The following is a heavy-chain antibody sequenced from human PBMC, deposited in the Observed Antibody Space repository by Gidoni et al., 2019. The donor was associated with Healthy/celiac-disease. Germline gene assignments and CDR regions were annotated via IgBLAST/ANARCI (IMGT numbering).Heavy chain of an antibody. CDR2: ISSSGSTI. D-gene: IGHD3-10*01. CDR1: GFTFSSYE. J-gene: IGHJ4*02. Sequence: EVQLVESGGGLVQPGGSLSLSCAASGFTFSSYEMNWVRQAPGKGLEWVSYISSSGSTIYYADSVKGRFTISRDNAKNSLYLQMNSLRAEDTAVYYCARAVEFGSSDYWGQGTLVTVSS. CDR3: ARAVEFGSSDY. V-gene: IGHV3-48*03.